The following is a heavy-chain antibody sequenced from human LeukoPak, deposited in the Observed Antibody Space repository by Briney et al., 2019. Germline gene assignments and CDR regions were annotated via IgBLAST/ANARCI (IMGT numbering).Heavy chain of an antibody. D-gene: IGHD6-19*01. Sequence: ASVKVSCKASGYTFTGYYMHWVRQAPGQGLEWMGWINPNSGGTNYAQKFQGRVTMTRDTSISTAYMELSRLRSDDTAVYYCARDLGSSGWYQSAFDIWGQGTMVTVSS. V-gene: IGHV1-2*02. CDR1: GYTFTGYY. CDR3: ARDLGSSGWYQSAFDI. CDR2: INPNSGGT. J-gene: IGHJ3*02.